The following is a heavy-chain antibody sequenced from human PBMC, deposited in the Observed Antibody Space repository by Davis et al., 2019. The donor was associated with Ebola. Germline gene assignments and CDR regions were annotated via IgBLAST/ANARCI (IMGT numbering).Heavy chain of an antibody. CDR3: ARGITMIVVAYFDY. CDR1: AYTFTSYG. CDR2: IIAYNGNT. D-gene: IGHD3-22*01. J-gene: IGHJ4*02. Sequence: ASAKVSCKASAYTFTSYGISWVLHAPGQGLEWMGSIIAYNGNTNYAQKLQGRVTMTTDTSTSTAYMELRSLRSDDTAVYYCARGITMIVVAYFDYWGQGTLVTVSS. V-gene: IGHV1-18*04.